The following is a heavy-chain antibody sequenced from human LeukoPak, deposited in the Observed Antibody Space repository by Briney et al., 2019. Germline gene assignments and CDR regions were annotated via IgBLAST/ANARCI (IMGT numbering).Heavy chain of an antibody. D-gene: IGHD3-10*01. Sequence: ASVKVSCKASGYTFTNYYMHWVRQAPGQGLEWMGIINLSGGNTNYAQKFQGRVTMTRDTSTSTVYMELSSLRSEDTADYYCARGQVSDYWGQGTLVTVSS. CDR2: INLSGGNT. CDR1: GYTFTNYY. V-gene: IGHV1-46*01. J-gene: IGHJ4*02. CDR3: ARGQVSDY.